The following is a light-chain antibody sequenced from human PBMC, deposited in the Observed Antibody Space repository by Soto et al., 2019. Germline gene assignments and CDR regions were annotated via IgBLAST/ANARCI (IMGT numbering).Light chain of an antibody. J-gene: IGLJ2*01. Sequence: QCALTQAPSGSGSPGQSVTISCTGSSSDVGGHNHVSWYQQHPGKAPKLMIYEVSKRPSGVPDRFSGSKSVNTASLTVSGLQAEDEADYYCSSYAGSMNLIFGGGTKLTVL. V-gene: IGLV2-8*01. CDR1: SSDVGGHNH. CDR3: SSYAGSMNLI. CDR2: EVS.